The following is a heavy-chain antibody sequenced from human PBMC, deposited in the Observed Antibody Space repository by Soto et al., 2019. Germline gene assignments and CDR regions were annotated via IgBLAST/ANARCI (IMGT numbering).Heavy chain of an antibody. V-gene: IGHV1-46*01. CDR1: GYTLTSYY. J-gene: IGHJ5*02. Sequence: ASVKVSCKASGYTLTSYYINWVRQAPGQGLEWMGVINPHGGSTAYAQKFKGRVTLTRDTSASTVYMEVSSLTSEETAMYYCARSSGGNFGIIIEGTNWFAPWGQGTLVTVSS. CDR3: ARSSGGNFGIIIEGTNWFAP. D-gene: IGHD1-26*01. CDR2: INPHGGST.